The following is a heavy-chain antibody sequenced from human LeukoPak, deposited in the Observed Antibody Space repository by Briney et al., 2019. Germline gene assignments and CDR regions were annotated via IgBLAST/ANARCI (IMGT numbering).Heavy chain of an antibody. J-gene: IGHJ4*02. V-gene: IGHV4-59*01. CDR1: GDSISNYY. Sequence: SETLSLTCTVSGDSISNYYWSWIRQSPGKELEWIGYMYSRGSTIYNPSLKSRVTISTDTSKNQFSLRLTSVTAADTAVYYCARAEKAVTGTLDYWGQGTLITVSS. D-gene: IGHD6-19*01. CDR2: MYSRGST. CDR3: ARAEKAVTGTLDY.